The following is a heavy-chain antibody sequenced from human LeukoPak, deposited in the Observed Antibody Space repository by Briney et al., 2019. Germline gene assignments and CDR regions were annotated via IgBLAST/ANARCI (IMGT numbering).Heavy chain of an antibody. V-gene: IGHV1-69*13. CDR3: AISRQAGVITSFDY. D-gene: IGHD3-16*02. Sequence: ASVKVSCKASGGTFSNYAFSWVRRAPGQGLEWMGGIIPIFVTANYAQKFQGRLTITADESTSTTYMELRSLRSEDTAVYSCAISRQAGVITSFDYWGQGTLVTVSS. CDR1: GGTFSNYA. CDR2: IIPIFVTA. J-gene: IGHJ4*02.